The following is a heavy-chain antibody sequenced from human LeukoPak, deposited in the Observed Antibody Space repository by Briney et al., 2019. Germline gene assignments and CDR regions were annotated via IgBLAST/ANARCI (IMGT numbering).Heavy chain of an antibody. CDR2: IIPIFGTA. CDR3: ASSSPRRYCSGGSCYSDFDY. D-gene: IGHD2-15*01. CDR1: GGTFSSYA. V-gene: IGHV1-69*13. J-gene: IGHJ4*02. Sequence: GASVKVSCKASGGTFSSYAISRVRQAPGQGLEWMGGIIPIFGTANYAQKFQGRVTITADESTSTAYMELSSLRSEDTAVYYCASSSPRRYCSGGSCYSDFDYWGQGTLVTVSS.